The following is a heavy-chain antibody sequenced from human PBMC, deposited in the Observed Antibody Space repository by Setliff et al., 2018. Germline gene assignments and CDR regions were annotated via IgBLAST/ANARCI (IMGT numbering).Heavy chain of an antibody. D-gene: IGHD4-17*01. Sequence: RLSCAASGFTFSNYWMNWVRQAPGKGLEWVANIKQDGSEKNYVDSVKGRFTISRDNARNSLYLQMNSLRAEDTAVYYCAREVGVAVTTTNYHYYMDVWGKGTTVTVSS. CDR3: AREVGVAVTTTNYHYYMDV. V-gene: IGHV3-7*03. CDR2: IKQDGSEK. J-gene: IGHJ6*03. CDR1: GFTFSNYW.